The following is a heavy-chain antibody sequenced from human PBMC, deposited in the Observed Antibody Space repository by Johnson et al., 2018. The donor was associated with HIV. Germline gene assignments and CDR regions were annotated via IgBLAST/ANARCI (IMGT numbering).Heavy chain of an antibody. V-gene: IGHV3-30*03. Sequence: QMQLVESGGGVVQPGRSLRLSCSASGFTFSSYGMHWVRQAPGKGLEWVAVISYDGNNKYSADSVKGRFTISRDNSKNTLYLQMNNLRAEDTALYYCVWNYVAELAIWGQGTMVTGSS. CDR2: ISYDGNNK. J-gene: IGHJ3*02. CDR1: GFTFSSYG. CDR3: VWNYVAELAI. D-gene: IGHD1-7*01.